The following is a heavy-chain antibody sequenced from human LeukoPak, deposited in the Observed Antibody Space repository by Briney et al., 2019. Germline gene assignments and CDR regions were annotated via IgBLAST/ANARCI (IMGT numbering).Heavy chain of an antibody. Sequence: NPSETLSLTCAVYGGSFSGYYWNWIRQPPGKGLEWIGEINHSGSTNYNPSLKSRVTISVDTSKNQFSLKLSSVTAADTAVYYCARDLHSSGWRNYYYYYMDVWGKGTTVTVSS. J-gene: IGHJ6*03. V-gene: IGHV4-34*01. CDR3: ARDLHSSGWRNYYYYYMDV. CDR1: GGSFSGYY. D-gene: IGHD6-19*01. CDR2: INHSGST.